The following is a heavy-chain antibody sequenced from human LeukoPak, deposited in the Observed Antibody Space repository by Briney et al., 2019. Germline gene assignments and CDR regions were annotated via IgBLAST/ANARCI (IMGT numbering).Heavy chain of an antibody. Sequence: KPSETLSLTCTVSGGSISSDYWSWIRQPPGKGLEWIGHVYYNEIPDYNPSLKGRVIMSLDTSKTHLSLRLSSVTAADTAVYYCARLHYDRSGNYYFDYWGQGTLVTVSS. V-gene: IGHV4-59*01. D-gene: IGHD3-22*01. CDR3: ARLHYDRSGNYYFDY. CDR2: VYYNEIP. CDR1: GGSISSDY. J-gene: IGHJ4*02.